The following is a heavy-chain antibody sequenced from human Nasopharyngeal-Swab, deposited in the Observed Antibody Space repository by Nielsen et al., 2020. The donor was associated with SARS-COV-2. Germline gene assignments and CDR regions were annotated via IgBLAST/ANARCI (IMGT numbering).Heavy chain of an antibody. D-gene: IGHD3-22*01. CDR1: GYTFTGYY. Sequence: ASVKVSCKASGYTFTGYYMHWVRQAPGQGLVWMGWINPNSGGTNYAQKFQGRVTMTRDTSISTAYMELSRLRSDDTAVYYCARGRVLQSVVILHNWFDPWGQGTLVTVSS. CDR3: ARGRVLQSVVILHNWFDP. J-gene: IGHJ5*02. CDR2: INPNSGGT. V-gene: IGHV1-2*02.